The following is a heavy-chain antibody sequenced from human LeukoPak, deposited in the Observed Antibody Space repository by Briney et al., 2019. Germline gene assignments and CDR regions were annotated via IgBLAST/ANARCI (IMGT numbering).Heavy chain of an antibody. CDR2: IYTSGST. V-gene: IGHV4-4*07. D-gene: IGHD6-19*01. CDR3: ARDFGSSIEYYFED. CDR1: GGSISSYY. J-gene: IGHJ4*02. Sequence: SETLSLTCTVSGGSISSYYWSWIRQPAGKGLEWIGRIYTSGSTNYNPSLKSRVTMSVDTSKNQFSLKLSSVTAADTAVYYCARDFGSSIEYYFEDWGQGILVTVSS.